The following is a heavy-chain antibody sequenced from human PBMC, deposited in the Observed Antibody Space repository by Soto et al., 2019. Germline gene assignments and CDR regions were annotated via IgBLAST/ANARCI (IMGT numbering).Heavy chain of an antibody. CDR2: IYHSGST. Sequence: SETLSLTCAVSGGSISSGGYSWSWIRQPPGKGLEWIGYIYHSGSTYYNPSLKSRVTISVDRSKNQFSLKLSSVTAADTAVYYCARGVLLRGVENWFDPWGQGTLVTVSS. D-gene: IGHD1-26*01. J-gene: IGHJ5*02. V-gene: IGHV4-30-2*01. CDR1: GGSISSGGYS. CDR3: ARGVLLRGVENWFDP.